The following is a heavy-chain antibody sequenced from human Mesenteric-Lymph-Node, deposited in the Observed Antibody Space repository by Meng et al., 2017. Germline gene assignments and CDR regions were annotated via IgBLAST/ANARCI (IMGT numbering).Heavy chain of an antibody. J-gene: IGHJ4*02. V-gene: IGHV1-8*02. CDR1: RYTFTGYY. CDR2: MNPNSGNT. D-gene: IGHD4-17*01. CDR3: ARGTAYGDYVSL. Sequence: GQLVQSGAEVKQPGASVKVSCKASRYTFTGYYMLWVRQAPGQGLEWMGWMNPNSGNTGYAQKFQGRVTMTRNTSISTAYMELSSLRSEDTAVYYCARGTAYGDYVSLWGQGTLVTVSS.